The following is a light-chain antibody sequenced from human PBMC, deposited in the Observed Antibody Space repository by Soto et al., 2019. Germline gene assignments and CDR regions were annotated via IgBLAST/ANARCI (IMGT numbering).Light chain of an antibody. Sequence: EIQMTQSPSSLSASVGDRVTITCQASQDIKKYLNWYQQTPGKAPKLLIYGASSLQIGVPSRFSACGSGTDFTFTISGLQPEDIATYFCQQYDNLPLTFGGGTKVEI. CDR3: QQYDNLPLT. CDR1: QDIKKY. CDR2: GAS. V-gene: IGKV1-33*01. J-gene: IGKJ4*01.